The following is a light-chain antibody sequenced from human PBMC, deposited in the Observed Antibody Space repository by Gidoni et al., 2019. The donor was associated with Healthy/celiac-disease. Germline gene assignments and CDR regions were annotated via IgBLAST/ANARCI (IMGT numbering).Light chain of an antibody. CDR3: QQYNNWPPERLT. CDR2: GAS. J-gene: IGKJ4*01. V-gene: IGKV3-15*01. CDR1: QSVSSN. Sequence: EIVMTQSPATPSVSPGERATLSCRASQSVSSNLAWYQQKPGQAPRLLIYGASTRATGIPARFSGSGSGTEFTLTISSLQSEDFAVYYCQQYNNWPPERLTFGGGTKVEIK.